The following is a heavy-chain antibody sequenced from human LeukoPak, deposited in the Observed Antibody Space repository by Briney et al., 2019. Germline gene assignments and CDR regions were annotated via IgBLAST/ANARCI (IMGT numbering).Heavy chain of an antibody. Sequence: ASVKVSCKASGYTFTSYYIHWVRQAPGQGLEWMGKINPSGDSTNYAQKFQGRVTMTTDTSTSTVYMELSSLRSDDTAVYYCARVTLSEIVVFDIWGQGTMVTVSS. CDR3: ARVTLSEIVVFDI. CDR2: INPSGDST. D-gene: IGHD2-15*01. V-gene: IGHV1-46*01. CDR1: GYTFTSYY. J-gene: IGHJ3*02.